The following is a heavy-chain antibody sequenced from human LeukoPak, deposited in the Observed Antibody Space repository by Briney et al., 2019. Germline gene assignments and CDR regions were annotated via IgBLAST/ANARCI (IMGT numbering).Heavy chain of an antibody. CDR1: GFTFSSYS. CDR3: ARPYYDSSGYYSFDP. J-gene: IGHJ5*02. V-gene: IGHV3-48*02. Sequence: GGSLRLSCVASGFTFSSYSMNWVRQAPGKGLEWVSYISSSSSTIYYADSVKGRFTISRDNAKNSLYLQMNSLRDEDTAVYYCARPYYDSSGYYSFDPWGQGTLVTVSS. D-gene: IGHD3-22*01. CDR2: ISSSSSTI.